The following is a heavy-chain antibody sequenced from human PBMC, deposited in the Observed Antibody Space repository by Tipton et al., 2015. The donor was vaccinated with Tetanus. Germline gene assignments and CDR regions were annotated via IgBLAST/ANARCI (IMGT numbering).Heavy chain of an antibody. CDR2: ISSSSSTI. Sequence: SLRLSCATSGFTFSSYAMSWVRQAPGKGLEWVSYISSSSSTIYYADSVKGRFTISRDNAKNSLYLQMNSLGAEDTAVYYCARGGYCSGGSCYSVLDYWGQGTLVTVSS. CDR3: ARGGYCSGGSCYSVLDY. J-gene: IGHJ4*02. CDR1: GFTFSSYA. D-gene: IGHD2-15*01. V-gene: IGHV3-48*01.